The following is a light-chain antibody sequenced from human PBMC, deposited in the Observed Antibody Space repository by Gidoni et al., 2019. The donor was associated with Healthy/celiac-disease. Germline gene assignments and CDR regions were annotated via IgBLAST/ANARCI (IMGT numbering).Light chain of an antibody. CDR2: DAS. J-gene: IGKJ4*01. CDR1: QSVSSY. V-gene: IGKV3-11*01. CDR3: QQRSNWPPALT. Sequence: EIVLTQSPATLSLSPGERATLSCRASQSVSSYLAWYQQKPGQAPRLLIYDASNRATGIPARFSGSGSGTDFTLTISSLEPEDFAVYYCQQRSNWPPALTFXCXTKVEIK.